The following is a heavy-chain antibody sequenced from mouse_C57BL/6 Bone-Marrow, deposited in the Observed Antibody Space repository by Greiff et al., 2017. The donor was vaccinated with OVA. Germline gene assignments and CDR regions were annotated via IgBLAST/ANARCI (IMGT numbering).Heavy chain of an antibody. J-gene: IGHJ3*01. CDR2: ISDGGSYT. Sequence: DVKLVESGGGLVKPGGSLKLSCAASGFTFSSYAMSWVRQTPEKRLEWVATISDGGSYTYYPDNVKGRFTISRDNAKNNLYLQMSHLKSEDTAMYYCARDTAGAYWGQGTLVTVSA. V-gene: IGHV5-4*01. D-gene: IGHD1-2*01. CDR3: ARDTAGAY. CDR1: GFTFSSYA.